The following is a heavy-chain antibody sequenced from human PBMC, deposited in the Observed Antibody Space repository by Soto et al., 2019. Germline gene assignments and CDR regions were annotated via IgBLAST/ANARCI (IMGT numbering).Heavy chain of an antibody. CDR3: ASRYDSSDY. D-gene: IGHD3-22*01. Sequence: QVQLVQSGAEVKKPGSSVKVSCKASGGTFSSYTISWVRQAPGQGLEWMGRIIPILGIANYAQKFQGRVTITADKSTSTAYMELRSLRYEDTAVYYCASRYDSSDYWGQGTLVTVSS. CDR2: IIPILGIA. J-gene: IGHJ4*02. V-gene: IGHV1-69*02. CDR1: GGTFSSYT.